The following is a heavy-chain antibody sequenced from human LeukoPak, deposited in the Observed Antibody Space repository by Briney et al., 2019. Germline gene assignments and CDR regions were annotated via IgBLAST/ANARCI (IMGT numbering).Heavy chain of an antibody. V-gene: IGHV3-23*01. CDR1: GFTFSNNG. J-gene: IGHJ4*02. CDR2: ISDGGDTT. Sequence: PGGSLRFSCAASGFTFSNNGMTWVRQAPGKGMERVTGISDGGDTTYDAGSVKGRFTVFRDNSKNILYLQMNSLRAEDTAIYYCAKTQGFFDHWGQGSLVTVSS. CDR3: AKTQGFFDH.